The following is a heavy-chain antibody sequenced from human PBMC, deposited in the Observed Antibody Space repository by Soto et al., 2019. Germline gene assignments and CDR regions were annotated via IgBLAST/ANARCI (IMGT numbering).Heavy chain of an antibody. J-gene: IGHJ3*02. CDR2: IYYTGST. CDR3: AIRGFSSRAFDM. V-gene: IGHV4-39*01. CDR1: GDSISSSSSY. Sequence: SATLSLTRTFSGDSISSSSSYWRWIHQPPGKGLEWIANIYYTGSTYYNLSLKSPVTISVDLSKNQFSLKLSSVTAADTAVYYCAIRGFSSRAFDMGGQGTMVT. D-gene: IGHD6-6*01.